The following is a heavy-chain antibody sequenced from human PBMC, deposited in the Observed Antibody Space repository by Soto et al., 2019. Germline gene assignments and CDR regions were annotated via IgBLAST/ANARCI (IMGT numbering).Heavy chain of an antibody. CDR3: ARAQVDIAAAAPTLYYFDY. Sequence: SETLSLTCAVYGGSISSSNWCSWVRQPPGKGLEWIGEIYHSGSTNYNPSLKSRVTISVDKSKNQFSLKLSSVTAADTAVYYCARAQVDIAAAAPTLYYFDYWGQGTLVTAPQ. CDR2: IYHSGST. V-gene: IGHV4-4*02. D-gene: IGHD6-13*01. J-gene: IGHJ4*02. CDR1: GGSISSSNW.